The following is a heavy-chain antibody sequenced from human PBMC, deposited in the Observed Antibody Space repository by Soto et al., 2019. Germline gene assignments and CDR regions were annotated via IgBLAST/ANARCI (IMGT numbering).Heavy chain of an antibody. CDR3: ARSLPDTAHFGY. V-gene: IGHV3-30*03. J-gene: IGHJ4*02. CDR1: GFTFSSYG. Sequence: PGGSLRLSCAASGFTFSSYGMHRVRQAPGKGLEWVAVISYDGSNKYYADSVKGRFTISKDDSKSSLYLQMDSLTTEDTAVYYCARSLPDTAHFGYWGQGALVTVSS. D-gene: IGHD5-18*01. CDR2: ISYDGSNK.